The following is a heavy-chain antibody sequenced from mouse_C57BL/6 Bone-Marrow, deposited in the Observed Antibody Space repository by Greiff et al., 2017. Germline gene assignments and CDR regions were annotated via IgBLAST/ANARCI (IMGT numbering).Heavy chain of an antibody. CDR2: IYPRSGNT. CDR1: GYTFTSYG. V-gene: IGHV1-81*01. Sequence: QVHVKQSGAELARPGASVKLSCKASGYTFTSYGISWVKQRTGQGLEWIGEIYPRSGNTYYNEKFKGKATLTADKSSSTAYMELRSLTSEDSAVYFCARWGDGYPWFAYWGQGTLVTVSA. D-gene: IGHD2-3*01. CDR3: ARWGDGYPWFAY. J-gene: IGHJ3*01.